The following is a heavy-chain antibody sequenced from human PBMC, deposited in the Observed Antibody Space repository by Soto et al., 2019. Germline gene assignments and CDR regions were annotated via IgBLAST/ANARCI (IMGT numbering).Heavy chain of an antibody. D-gene: IGHD1-7*01. Sequence: PGGSLRLSCSASGFTFDDYAMHWVRQAPGKGLEWVAVIWYDGSNKYYADSVKGRFTISRDNSKNTLYLQMNSLRAEDTAVYYCARDIRLELPMYYFEYWGQGTLVTVSS. CDR2: IWYDGSNK. J-gene: IGHJ4*02. V-gene: IGHV3-33*08. CDR1: GFTFDDYA. CDR3: ARDIRLELPMYYFEY.